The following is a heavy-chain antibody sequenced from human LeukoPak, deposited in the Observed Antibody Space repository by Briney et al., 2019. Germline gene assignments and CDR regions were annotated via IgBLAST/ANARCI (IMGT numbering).Heavy chain of an antibody. CDR1: GFTFSSYW. D-gene: IGHD4-17*01. J-gene: IGHJ4*02. CDR3: ATHSSTAVYGASCGY. CDR2: IKQDGSEK. V-gene: IGHV3-7*01. Sequence: PGGSLRLSCAASGFTFSSYWMSWVRQAPGKGLEWVANIKQDGSEKYYVDSVKGRFTISRDDAKNSLYLQMNSLRAEDTAVYYCATHSSTAVYGASCGYWGQGTLVTVSS.